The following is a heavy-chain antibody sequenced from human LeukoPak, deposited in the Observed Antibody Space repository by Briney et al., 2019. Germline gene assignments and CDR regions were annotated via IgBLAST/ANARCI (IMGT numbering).Heavy chain of an antibody. D-gene: IGHD2-2*01. CDR1: GFTFDDYA. CDR3: ASPMPFDY. J-gene: IGHJ4*02. V-gene: IGHV3-21*01. Sequence: GRSLRLSCAASGFTFDDYAMHWVRQAPGKGLEWVSSISSSSSYIYYADSVKGRFTISRDNAKNSLYLQMNSLRAEDTAVYYCASPMPFDYWGQGTLVTVSS. CDR2: ISSSSSYI.